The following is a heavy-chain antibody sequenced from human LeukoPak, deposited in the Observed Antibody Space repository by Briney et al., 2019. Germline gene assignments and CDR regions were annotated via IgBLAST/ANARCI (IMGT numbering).Heavy chain of an antibody. Sequence: PSQTLSLTCAVSGGSISSGGYSWSWIRQPPGKGLEWIGYIYHSGSTYYNPSLKSRVTISVDRSKNQFSLKLSSVTAADTAVYYCARGAYSGYDYDYWGQGTLVTVSS. J-gene: IGHJ4*02. D-gene: IGHD5-12*01. CDR3: ARGAYSGYDYDY. V-gene: IGHV4-30-2*01. CDR2: IYHSGST. CDR1: GGSISSGGYS.